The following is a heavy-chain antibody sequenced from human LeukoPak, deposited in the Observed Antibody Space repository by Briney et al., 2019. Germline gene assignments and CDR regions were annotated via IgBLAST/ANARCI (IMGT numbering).Heavy chain of an antibody. CDR3: ARPPYYYDSSGYYP. CDR2: IYPGDSDT. CDR1: GYSFTSYW. Sequence: GESLQISCQGSGYSFTSYWIGWVRQMPGKGLEWMGIIYPGDSDTRYSPSFQGQVTISADKSISTAYLQWSSLKALDTAMYYCARPPYYYDSSGYYPWGQGTLVTVSS. V-gene: IGHV5-51*01. J-gene: IGHJ5*02. D-gene: IGHD3-22*01.